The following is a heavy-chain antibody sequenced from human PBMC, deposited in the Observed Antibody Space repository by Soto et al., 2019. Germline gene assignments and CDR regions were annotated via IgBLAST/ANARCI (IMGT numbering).Heavy chain of an antibody. Sequence: GGSLRLSCAASGFTFSSYAMSWVRQAPGKGLEWVSAISGSGGSTYYADSVKGRFTISRDSSKNTLYLQMNSLRAEDTAVYYCAKQVGYYYRMDVWGQGTTVTVSS. J-gene: IGHJ6*02. CDR2: ISGSGGST. CDR1: GFTFSSYA. V-gene: IGHV3-23*01. CDR3: AKQVGYYYRMDV. D-gene: IGHD1-26*01.